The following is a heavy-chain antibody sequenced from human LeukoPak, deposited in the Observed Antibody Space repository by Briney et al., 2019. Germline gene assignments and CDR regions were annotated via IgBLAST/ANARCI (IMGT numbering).Heavy chain of an antibody. CDR1: GFTFSSYG. Sequence: GGTLRLSCAASGFTFSSYGMSWVRQAPGKGLEWVSAISGSGGSTYYADSVKGRFTISRDNSKNTLYLQMNSLRAEDTAVYYCAKDRSSGWSYYFDYWGQGTLVTVSS. V-gene: IGHV3-23*01. CDR2: ISGSGGST. J-gene: IGHJ4*02. CDR3: AKDRSSGWSYYFDY. D-gene: IGHD6-19*01.